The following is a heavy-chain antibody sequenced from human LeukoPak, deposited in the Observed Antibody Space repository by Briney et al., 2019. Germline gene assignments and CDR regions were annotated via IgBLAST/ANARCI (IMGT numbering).Heavy chain of an antibody. CDR3: VRDRRAVAGPAFDY. V-gene: IGHV4-38-2*02. CDR1: GYSISSGYY. D-gene: IGHD6-19*01. Sequence: SETLSLTCTVSGYSISSGYYWGWIRQPPGKGLEWIGSIYHSGTTYYNPSLRSRVTISIDMSKNQFSLKLSSVTAADTAVYYCVRDRRAVAGPAFDYWGQGNVVTVSS. CDR2: IYHSGTT. J-gene: IGHJ4*02.